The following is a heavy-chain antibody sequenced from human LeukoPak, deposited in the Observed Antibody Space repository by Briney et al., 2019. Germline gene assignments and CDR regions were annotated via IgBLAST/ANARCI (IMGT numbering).Heavy chain of an antibody. CDR3: ARDLNRIPVPEGYFDI. CDR1: GFTFSSYA. D-gene: IGHD6-19*01. V-gene: IGHV3-30-3*01. CDR2: VSYDGNNR. Sequence: GGSLRLSCAASGFTFSSYAIHWVRQAPGTGLEWVAVVSYDGNNRYYADSVQGRFTISRDNSKNTLYLQMNSLRAEDTAVCYCARDLNRIPVPEGYFDIWGQGTLVTVSS. J-gene: IGHJ4*02.